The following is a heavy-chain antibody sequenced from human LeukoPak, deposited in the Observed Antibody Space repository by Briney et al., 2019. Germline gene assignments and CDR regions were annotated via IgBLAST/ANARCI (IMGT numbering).Heavy chain of an antibody. Sequence: GGSLRLSCAASGISFDRNWMSWIRQAPGKGLEWVSYISSSGSTIYYADSVKGRFTISRDNAKNSLYLQMNSLRAEDTAVYYCARQSSSSSWFQGYYFDYWGQGTLVTVSS. CDR2: ISSSGSTI. V-gene: IGHV3-11*04. CDR1: GISFDRNW. CDR3: ARQSSSSSWFQGYYFDY. J-gene: IGHJ4*02. D-gene: IGHD6-13*01.